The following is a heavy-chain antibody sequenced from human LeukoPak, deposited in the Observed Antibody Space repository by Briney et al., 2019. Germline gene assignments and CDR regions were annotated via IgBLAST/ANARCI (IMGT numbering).Heavy chain of an antibody. D-gene: IGHD2-15*01. CDR2: MNPNSGNT. CDR1: GHTFTSYD. Sequence: GASVKVSCKASGHTFTSYDINWVRQATGQGLEWMGWMNPNSGNTGYAQKFQGRVTMTRNTSISTAYMELSSLRSEDTAVYYCARGSSYCSGGSCYGYWGQGTLVTVSS. CDR3: ARGSSYCSGGSCYGY. V-gene: IGHV1-8*01. J-gene: IGHJ4*02.